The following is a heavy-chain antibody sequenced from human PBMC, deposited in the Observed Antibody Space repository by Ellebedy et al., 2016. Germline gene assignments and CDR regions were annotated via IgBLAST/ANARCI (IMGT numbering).Heavy chain of an antibody. CDR2: INPSVGST. Sequence: ASVKVSXXASGYTFTSSYMHWVRQAPGQGLEWMGIINPSVGSTSYAQKFQGRVTMTRDTSTSTVYMELSSLRSEDTAVYYCASGGRGESYFDYWGQGTLVTVSS. CDR3: ASGGRGESYFDY. CDR1: GYTFTSSY. J-gene: IGHJ4*02. D-gene: IGHD3-16*01. V-gene: IGHV1-46*03.